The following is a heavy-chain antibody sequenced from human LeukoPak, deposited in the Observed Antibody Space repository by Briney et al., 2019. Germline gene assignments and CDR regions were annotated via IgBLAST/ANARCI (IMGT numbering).Heavy chain of an antibody. J-gene: IGHJ4*02. D-gene: IGHD5-12*01. CDR1: GFIFISYW. Sequence: GGSLSLSCSASGFIFISYWMSWVRQAPGKGLEWVANIRRDGSEIHYVDSVKGRFTVSRDNAKNSLYLQMNSLRGEDTAVYYCARGYSGYVFFDYWGQGTLVTVSS. CDR3: ARGYSGYVFFDY. CDR2: IRRDGSEI. V-gene: IGHV3-7*04.